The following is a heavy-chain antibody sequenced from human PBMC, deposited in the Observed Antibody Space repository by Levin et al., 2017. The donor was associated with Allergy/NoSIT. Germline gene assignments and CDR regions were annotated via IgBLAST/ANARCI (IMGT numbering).Heavy chain of an antibody. V-gene: IGHV4-59*08. CDR3: ATLGLDGYNGFDP. D-gene: IGHD5-24*01. CDR1: GGSISSYY. CDR2: IYYSGST. J-gene: IGHJ5*02. Sequence: SETLSLTCTVSGGSISSYYWSWIRQPPGKGLEWIGYIYYSGSTNYNPSLKSRVTISVDTSKNQFSLKLSSVTAADTAVYYCATLGLDGYNGFDPWGQGTLVTVSS.